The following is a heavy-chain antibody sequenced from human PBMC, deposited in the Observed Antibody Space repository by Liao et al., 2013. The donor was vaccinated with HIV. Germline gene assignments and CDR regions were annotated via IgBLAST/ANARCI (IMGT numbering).Heavy chain of an antibody. Sequence: QVQLQQWGAGLLKPSETLSLTCAVSGGSFSDYYWAWIRQIPGKGLEWIGEIDQTGSTNYNPSLETRVTISVDTSKNQFSLKLSSVTAADTAVYYCASSDDPLDAFDIWGQGTMVTVSS. CDR2: IDQTGST. J-gene: IGHJ3*02. D-gene: IGHD1-1*01. CDR3: ASSDDPLDAFDI. V-gene: IGHV4-34*01. CDR1: GGSFSDYY.